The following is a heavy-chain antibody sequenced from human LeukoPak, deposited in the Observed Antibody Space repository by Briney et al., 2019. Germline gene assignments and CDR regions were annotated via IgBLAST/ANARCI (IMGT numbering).Heavy chain of an antibody. CDR2: LDYDGTT. Sequence: PSETLSLTCSVSGDSISRSYWGWIRQPPGKRLEWIGYLDYDGTTNNNPSLTSRVTISRDMSTNQFSLKLRSVTAADTAVYYCARIRYYYDNNGSSPLYYFDNWGQGTLVTVSS. J-gene: IGHJ4*02. CDR1: GDSISRSY. V-gene: IGHV4-59*08. CDR3: ARIRYYYDNNGSSPLYYFDN. D-gene: IGHD3-22*01.